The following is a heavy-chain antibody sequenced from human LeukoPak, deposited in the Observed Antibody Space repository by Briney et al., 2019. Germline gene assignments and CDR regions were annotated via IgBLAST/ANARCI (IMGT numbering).Heavy chain of an antibody. Sequence: GRSLRLSCAASGFTFDDYAMHWVRQAPGKGLEWVSGISWNSGSIGYADSVKGRFTISRDNAKNSLYLQMNSLRAEDTALYYCAKGVITFGGATSGFQHWGQGTLVTVSS. J-gene: IGHJ1*01. V-gene: IGHV3-9*01. CDR3: AKGVITFGGATSGFQH. CDR1: GFTFDDYA. CDR2: ISWNSGSI. D-gene: IGHD3-16*01.